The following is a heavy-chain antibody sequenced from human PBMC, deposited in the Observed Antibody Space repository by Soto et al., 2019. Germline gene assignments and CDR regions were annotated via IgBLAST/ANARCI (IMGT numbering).Heavy chain of an antibody. Sequence: GGSLRLSCAASGFTFDDYAMHWVRQAPGKGLEWVSGISWNSGSIGYADSVKGRFTISRDNAKNSLYLQMNSLRAEDTALYYCAKAIVLMVYDGVGFDPWGQGTLVTVSS. J-gene: IGHJ5*02. CDR1: GFTFDDYA. CDR2: ISWNSGSI. D-gene: IGHD2-8*01. V-gene: IGHV3-9*01. CDR3: AKAIVLMVYDGVGFDP.